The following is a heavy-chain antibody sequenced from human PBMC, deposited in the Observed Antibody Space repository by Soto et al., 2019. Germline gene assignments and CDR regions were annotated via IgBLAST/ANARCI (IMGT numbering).Heavy chain of an antibody. Sequence: QITLKESGPTLVKPTQTLTLTCTFSGFSLSTSGVGVGWIRQPPGKALECLALIYWDDDKRYSPSLKSRLSVTKDTSKNHVVLTMTNMDPVDTGTYYCAHRLCDSSCYWDVGFFDYWGQGTLVTVSS. CDR1: GFSLSTSGVG. CDR3: AHRLCDSSCYWDVGFFDY. V-gene: IGHV2-5*02. CDR2: IYWDDDK. D-gene: IGHD2-15*01. J-gene: IGHJ4*02.